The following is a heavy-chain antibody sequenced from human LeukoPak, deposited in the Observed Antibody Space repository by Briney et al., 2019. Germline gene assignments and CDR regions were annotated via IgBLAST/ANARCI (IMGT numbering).Heavy chain of an antibody. CDR3: ARGYCTSASCYPLDC. Sequence: GGSLRLSCGASGFTFSSFEMNWVRQAPGKGLEWVSYISSSGSTIYYADSVKGRFTISRDNAKNSLYLQMNSLRAEDTAVYYCARGYCTSASCYPLDCWGQGTLVTVSS. CDR2: ISSSGSTI. D-gene: IGHD2-2*01. CDR1: GFTFSSFE. V-gene: IGHV3-48*03. J-gene: IGHJ4*02.